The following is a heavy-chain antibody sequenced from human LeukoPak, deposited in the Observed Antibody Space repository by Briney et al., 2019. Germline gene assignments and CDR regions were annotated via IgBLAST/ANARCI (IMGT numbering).Heavy chain of an antibody. J-gene: IGHJ5*02. D-gene: IGHD3-3*01. Sequence: SQTLSLTCAISGDTVSSNSAAWNWIRQSPSRGLEWLGRTYYRSKWSNDYAVSVKSRITINPDTSKNQFSLQLNSVTPEDTAVYYRARQGPPFTWSTSYYDFWSGYYTGIGWFDPWGQGTLVTVSS. V-gene: IGHV6-1*01. CDR3: ARQGPPFTWSTSYYDFWSGYYTGIGWFDP. CDR1: GDTVSSNSAA. CDR2: TYYRSKWSN.